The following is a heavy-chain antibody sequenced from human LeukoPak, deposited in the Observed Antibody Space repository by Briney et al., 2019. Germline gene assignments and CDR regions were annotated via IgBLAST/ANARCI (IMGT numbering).Heavy chain of an antibody. Sequence: GGSLRLSCAASGFTFSSYAMSWVPQAPGKGLEWVSAISGSGGSTYYADSVKGRFTISRDNSKNKLYLQMNSLRAEDTAVYYCAKGTSCSGGSCYSPPPNWFDPWGQGTLVTVSS. V-gene: IGHV3-23*01. CDR2: ISGSGGST. CDR1: GFTFSSYA. CDR3: AKGTSCSGGSCYSPPPNWFDP. J-gene: IGHJ5*02. D-gene: IGHD2-15*01.